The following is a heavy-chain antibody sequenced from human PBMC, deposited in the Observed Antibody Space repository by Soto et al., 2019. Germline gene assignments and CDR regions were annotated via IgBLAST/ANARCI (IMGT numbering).Heavy chain of an antibody. Sequence: EASVKVSCKASGYTFTSYAMHWVRQAPGQRLEWMGWINAGNGNTKYSQKFQGRVTITRDTSASTAYMELSSLRSEDTAVYYCARANYDFWSGYNNWFDPWGQGTLVTVSS. CDR3: ARANYDFWSGYNNWFDP. CDR2: INAGNGNT. V-gene: IGHV1-3*01. CDR1: GYTFTSYA. D-gene: IGHD3-3*01. J-gene: IGHJ5*02.